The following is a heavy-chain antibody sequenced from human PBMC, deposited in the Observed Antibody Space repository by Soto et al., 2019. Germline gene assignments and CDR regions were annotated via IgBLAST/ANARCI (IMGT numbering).Heavy chain of an antibody. D-gene: IGHD3-16*01. Sequence: GGSLRLSCAASGFTFSSYAMRWVRQAPGKGLEWVAVISYDGSNKYYADSVKGRFTISRDNSKNTLYLQMNSLRAEDTAVYYCARAFGTVDYWGQGTLVTVSS. J-gene: IGHJ4*02. CDR2: ISYDGSNK. CDR3: ARAFGTVDY. V-gene: IGHV3-30-3*01. CDR1: GFTFSSYA.